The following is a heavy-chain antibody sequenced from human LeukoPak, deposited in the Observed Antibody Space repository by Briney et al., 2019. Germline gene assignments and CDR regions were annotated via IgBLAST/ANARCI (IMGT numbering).Heavy chain of an antibody. Sequence: GGSLRLSCAASGFTFSSYEMNWVRQAPGKGLEWVSYISSSGSTIYYADSVKGRFTISRDNAKNSLYLQMNSLRAGDTAVYYCARERNYYDSSGSGFDYWGQGTLVTVSS. D-gene: IGHD3-22*01. CDR1: GFTFSSYE. V-gene: IGHV3-48*03. CDR2: ISSSGSTI. CDR3: ARERNYYDSSGSGFDY. J-gene: IGHJ4*02.